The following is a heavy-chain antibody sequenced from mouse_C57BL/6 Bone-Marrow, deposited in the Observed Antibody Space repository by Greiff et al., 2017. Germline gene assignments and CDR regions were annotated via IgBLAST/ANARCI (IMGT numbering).Heavy chain of an antibody. Sequence: VQLQQSGAELARPGASVKLSCKASGYTFTSYGISWVKQRTGQGLEWIGEIYPRSGNTYYNEKFKGKATLTADKSSSTAYMELRSLTSEDSAVYFCARRGWLLPIAYWGQGTLVTVSA. J-gene: IGHJ3*01. D-gene: IGHD2-3*01. CDR3: ARRGWLLPIAY. V-gene: IGHV1-81*01. CDR1: GYTFTSYG. CDR2: IYPRSGNT.